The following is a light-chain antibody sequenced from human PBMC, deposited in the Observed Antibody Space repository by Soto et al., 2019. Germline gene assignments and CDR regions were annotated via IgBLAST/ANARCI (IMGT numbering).Light chain of an antibody. Sequence: EIVLTQSPGTLSLSPGERATLSCRASQSVSSSLLAWYQQKPGQAPRLLISGASGRATGIPDRFSGSGSGTDFTLTISRLDPEDFAVFYCQHYGSSVTFAQGTRLEIK. CDR3: QHYGSSVT. CDR1: QSVSSSL. J-gene: IGKJ5*01. V-gene: IGKV3-20*01. CDR2: GAS.